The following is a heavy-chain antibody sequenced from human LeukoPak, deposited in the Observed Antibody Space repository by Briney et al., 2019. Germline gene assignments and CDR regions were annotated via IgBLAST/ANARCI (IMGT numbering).Heavy chain of an antibody. Sequence: GGSLRLSCAASGFTFSSYWMHWVRQAPGKGLVWVSRIHSDGATTNYADSVKGRFTIPRGNAKNTLYLQMNSLRAEDTAVYYCARRGDYADYCGQGTLVTVSS. J-gene: IGHJ4*02. CDR2: IHSDGATT. V-gene: IGHV3-74*01. CDR3: ARRGDYADY. D-gene: IGHD4-17*01. CDR1: GFTFSSYW.